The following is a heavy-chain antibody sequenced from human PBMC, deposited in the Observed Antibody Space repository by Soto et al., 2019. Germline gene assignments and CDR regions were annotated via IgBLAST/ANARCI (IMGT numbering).Heavy chain of an antibody. CDR1: GDTFSSYA. D-gene: IGHD6-6*01. CDR2: IIPTFGRT. V-gene: IGHV1-69*13. CDR3: ARDPLSSLAMDV. J-gene: IGHJ6*02. Sequence: ASVKVSCKASGDTFSSYAISWVRQAPGKGLEWMGKIIPTFGRTNYAQKFQGRLTISADDSTSTAYMELRSLVSEDTAVYYCARDPLSSLAMDVWGQGTTGTV.